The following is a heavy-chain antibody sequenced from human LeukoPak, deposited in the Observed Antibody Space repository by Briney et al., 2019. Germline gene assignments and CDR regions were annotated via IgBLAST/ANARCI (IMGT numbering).Heavy chain of an antibody. J-gene: IGHJ3*02. CDR3: ARGHRYCSSTSCYPDAFDI. D-gene: IGHD2-2*01. CDR1: GYTFTSYG. V-gene: IGHV1-46*01. Sequence: ASVKVSCKASGYTFTSYGISWVRQAPGQGLEWMGIIKPSGGSTRYAQKFQGRVTMTRDTPTSTVYMELSSLRSEDTAVYYCARGHRYCSSTSCYPDAFDIWGQGTMVTVSS. CDR2: IKPSGGST.